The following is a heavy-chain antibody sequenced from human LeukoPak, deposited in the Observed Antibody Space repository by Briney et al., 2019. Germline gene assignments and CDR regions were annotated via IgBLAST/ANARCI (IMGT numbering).Heavy chain of an antibody. Sequence: GGSLRLSCAASGFTFSDNYMTWVRQAPGKGLEWLSYISGNGGVIQYADSVKGRFTISRDNAKNSLYLQMNSLRAEDTAVYYCARAPKFRLVGVPKGPFDPWGQGSLVTVSS. J-gene: IGHJ5*02. CDR3: ARAPKFRLVGVPKGPFDP. CDR2: ISGNGGVI. D-gene: IGHD1-26*01. CDR1: GFTFSDNY. V-gene: IGHV3-11*01.